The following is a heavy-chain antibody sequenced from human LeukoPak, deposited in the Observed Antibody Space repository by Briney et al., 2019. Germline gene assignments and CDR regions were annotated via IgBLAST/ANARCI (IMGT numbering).Heavy chain of an antibody. CDR2: ISSSSSYI. D-gene: IGHD6-19*01. J-gene: IGHJ4*02. Sequence: GGSLRLSCAASGFTFSSYAMHWVRQAPGKGLEWVSYISSSSSYIYYADSVKGRFTISRDNAKNSLYLQMNSLRAGDTALYYCAKGIQWLGKGLDYWGQGTLVTVSS. CDR3: AKGIQWLGKGLDY. CDR1: GFTFSSYA. V-gene: IGHV3-21*05.